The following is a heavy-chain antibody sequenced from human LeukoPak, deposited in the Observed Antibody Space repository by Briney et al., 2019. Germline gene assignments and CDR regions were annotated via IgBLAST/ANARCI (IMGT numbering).Heavy chain of an antibody. CDR1: GFAFSGST. D-gene: IGHD4-17*01. V-gene: IGHV3-73*01. J-gene: IGHJ4*02. CDR2: IRTKANNNAT. Sequence: GGSLKLSCAASGFAFSGSTLHWVRQASGKGLGWVGRIRTKANNNATAYTASVKGRFTISRDDSKNTAYLQMSRLKSEDTAVYYCTITVTDLYYFDYWGQGTLVTVSS. CDR3: TITVTDLYYFDY.